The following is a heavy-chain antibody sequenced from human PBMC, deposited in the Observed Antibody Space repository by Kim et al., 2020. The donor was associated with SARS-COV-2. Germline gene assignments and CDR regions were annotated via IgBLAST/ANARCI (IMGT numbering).Heavy chain of an antibody. Sequence: SETLSLTCTVSGGSISSYYWSWIRQPPGKGLEWMGYIYYSGSTNYNPSLKSRVTISVDTSKNQFSLKLSSVTAADTAVFYCARASRSTIFGVVTAPGAF. V-gene: IGHV4-59*01. J-gene: IGHJ3*01. D-gene: IGHD3-3*01. CDR3: ARASRSTIFGVVTAPGAF. CDR2: IYYSGST. CDR1: GGSISSYY.